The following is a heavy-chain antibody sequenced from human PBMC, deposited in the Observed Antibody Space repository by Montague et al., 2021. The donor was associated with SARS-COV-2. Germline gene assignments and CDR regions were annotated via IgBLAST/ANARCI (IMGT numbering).Heavy chain of an antibody. CDR1: GVSISGRNW. V-gene: IGHV4-4*02. D-gene: IGHD2-8*01. CDR2: IYNSGSA. Sequence: SXTLSLTCAVSGVSISGRNWWSWIRQPPGKGLEWIGEIYNSGSANYNPSLRGRVTISVDKSKNQFSLNMTSATAADTAVYYCVRVPPSVSATGGNYYYGLDVWGQGTSITVSS. CDR3: VRVPPSVSATGGNYYYGLDV. J-gene: IGHJ6*02.